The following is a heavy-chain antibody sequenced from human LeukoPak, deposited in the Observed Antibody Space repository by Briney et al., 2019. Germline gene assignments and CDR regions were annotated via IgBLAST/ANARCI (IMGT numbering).Heavy chain of an antibody. D-gene: IGHD4-17*01. J-gene: IGHJ4*02. CDR2: ISSSGSTI. CDR1: GFTFSSYE. Sequence: GGSLRLSWAASGFTFSSYEMNWVRQAPGKGLEWVSYISSSGSTIYYADSVKGRFTISRDNAKNSLCLEMNSLRAEDTAVYYCARGGSTVTTDFDYWGQGTLVTVSS. V-gene: IGHV3-48*03. CDR3: ARGGSTVTTDFDY.